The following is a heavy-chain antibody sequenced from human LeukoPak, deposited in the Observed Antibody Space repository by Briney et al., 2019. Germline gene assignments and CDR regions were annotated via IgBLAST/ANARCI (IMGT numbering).Heavy chain of an antibody. CDR1: GFTFSSYW. V-gene: IGHV3-74*01. CDR3: ARVVSLRFIPD. Sequence: GGSLRLSCAASGFTFSSYWMHWVRHAPGKGLVWVSRINSDGSSTSYADSVKGRFTISRDNAKNTLYLQMNSLRAEDTAVYYCARVVSLRFIPDWGQGTLVTVSS. J-gene: IGHJ4*02. CDR2: INSDGSST. D-gene: IGHD5-12*01.